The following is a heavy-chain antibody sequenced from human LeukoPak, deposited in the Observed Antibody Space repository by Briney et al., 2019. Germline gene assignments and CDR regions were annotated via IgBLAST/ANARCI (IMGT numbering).Heavy chain of an antibody. CDR3: ARGRMTPRSNWFDP. Sequence: GASVKVSCKASGYTFTSYDINWVRQATGQGLEWMGWMNPNSGNTGYVQKFQGRVTMTRNTSISTAYMELSSLRSEDTAVYYCARGRMTPRSNWFDPWGQGTLVTVSS. D-gene: IGHD2-8*01. V-gene: IGHV1-8*01. CDR2: MNPNSGNT. CDR1: GYTFTSYD. J-gene: IGHJ5*02.